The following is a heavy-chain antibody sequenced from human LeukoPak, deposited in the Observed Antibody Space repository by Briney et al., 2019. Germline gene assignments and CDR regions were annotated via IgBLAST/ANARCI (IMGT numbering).Heavy chain of an antibody. CDR3: ARDYGDYGDYYYYYYMDF. CDR2: IIPIFGTA. CDR1: GGTFSSYA. D-gene: IGHD4-17*01. J-gene: IGHJ6*03. V-gene: IGHV1-69*13. Sequence: ASVKVSCKASGGTFSSYAISWVRQAPGQGLEWMGGIIPIFGTANYAQKFQGRVTITADESTSTAYMELSSLRSEDTAVYYCARDYGDYGDYYYYYYMDFWGKGTTVTVSS.